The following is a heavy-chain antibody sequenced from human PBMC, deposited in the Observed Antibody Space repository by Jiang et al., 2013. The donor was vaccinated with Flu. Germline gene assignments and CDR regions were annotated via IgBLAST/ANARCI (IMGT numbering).Heavy chain of an antibody. D-gene: IGHD2-2*01. V-gene: IGHV3-30*18. Sequence: SYGMHWVRQAPGKGLEWVAVISYDGSNKYYADSVKGRFTISRDNSKNTLYLQMNSLRAEDTAVYYCAKDGDCSSTSCYVRYFQHWGQGTLVTVSS. CDR2: ISYDGSNK. CDR1: SYG. J-gene: IGHJ1*01. CDR3: AKDGDCSSTSCYVRYFQH.